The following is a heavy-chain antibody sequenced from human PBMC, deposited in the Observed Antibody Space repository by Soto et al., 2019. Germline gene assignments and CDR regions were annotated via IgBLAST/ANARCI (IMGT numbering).Heavy chain of an antibody. CDR2: ISYDGSNK. J-gene: IGHJ5*02. D-gene: IGHD2-2*01. Sequence: QVQLVESGGGVVQPGRSLRLSCAASGFTFSSYAMHWVRQAPGKGLEWVAVISYDGSNKYYADSVKGRFTISRDNSKNTLYLQMNSLRAEDTAVYYCATNIIPDIVLVPAAHRRGWFDPWGQGTLVTVSS. CDR1: GFTFSSYA. V-gene: IGHV3-30-3*01. CDR3: ATNIIPDIVLVPAAHRRGWFDP.